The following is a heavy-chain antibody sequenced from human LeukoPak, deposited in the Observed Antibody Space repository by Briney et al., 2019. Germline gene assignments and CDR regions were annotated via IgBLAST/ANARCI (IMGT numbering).Heavy chain of an antibody. CDR3: ARFYGGFANHWHFDL. V-gene: IGHV3-11*03. CDR1: GFTFSDNY. Sequence: PGGSLRLSCAASGFTFSDNYMSWIRQAPGKGLEWISYISGSSTYTNYADSVKGRFTISRDNAKKLVYLQMNSLRGDDTAVYYCARFYGGFANHWHFDLWGRGTLVTVSS. D-gene: IGHD4-23*01. J-gene: IGHJ2*01. CDR2: ISGSSTYT.